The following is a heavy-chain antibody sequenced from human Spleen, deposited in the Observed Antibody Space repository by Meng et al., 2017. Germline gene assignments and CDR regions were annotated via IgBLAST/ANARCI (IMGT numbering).Heavy chain of an antibody. D-gene: IGHD6-19*01. CDR2: IFSNDEK. CDR3: ARMRIAVAGTWIYYYYGMDV. J-gene: IGHJ6*02. Sequence: SGPTLVKPTETLTLTCTVSGFSLSNARMGVSWIRQPPGKALEWLAHIFSNDEKSYSTSLKSRLTISKDTSKSQVVLTMTNMDPVDTATYYCARMRIAVAGTWIYYYYGMDVWGQGTTVTVSS. V-gene: IGHV2-26*01. CDR1: GFSLSNARMG.